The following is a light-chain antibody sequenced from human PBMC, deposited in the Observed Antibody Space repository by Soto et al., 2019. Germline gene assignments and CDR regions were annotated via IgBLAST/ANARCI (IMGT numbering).Light chain of an antibody. V-gene: IGKV3-20*01. CDR3: QQSGSAPYT. CDR2: GAS. J-gene: IGKJ2*01. Sequence: EIVLTQSPGTLSLSPGERATLSCRASQSVRSSDLAWYQQKPGQAPRLLIYGASSRATGIPDRFSGSGSGTDFTLTISRLEPEDFAVYYCQQSGSAPYTFGQGTKLEIK. CDR1: QSVRSSD.